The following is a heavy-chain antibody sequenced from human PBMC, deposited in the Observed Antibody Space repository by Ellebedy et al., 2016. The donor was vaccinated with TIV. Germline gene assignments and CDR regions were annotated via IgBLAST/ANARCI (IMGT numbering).Heavy chain of an antibody. CDR2: IFYSGSA. D-gene: IGHD1-7*01. V-gene: IGHV4-59*01. Sequence: SETLSLTCTVSGGSITGYYWSWIRQSPGKGLEWIGYIFYSGSANYNPSLKSRVTISVDTSKNQFSLKLTSVTAADTAIYYCARGNYYFVYWGQGTLVTVSP. J-gene: IGHJ4*02. CDR1: GGSITGYY. CDR3: ARGNYYFVY.